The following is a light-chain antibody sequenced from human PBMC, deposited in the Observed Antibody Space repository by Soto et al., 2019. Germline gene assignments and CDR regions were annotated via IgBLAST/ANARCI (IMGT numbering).Light chain of an antibody. CDR1: SSDVGGYNY. Sequence: QPVLTQPPSASGSPGQSVTISCTGTSSDVGGYNYVSWYQQHPGKAPKLMISEVSKRPSGVPDRFSGSKSGNTASLTVSGLQAEDEADYYCSSYAGSNNLYVFGTGTKLTVL. V-gene: IGLV2-8*01. CDR2: EVS. CDR3: SSYAGSNNLYV. J-gene: IGLJ1*01.